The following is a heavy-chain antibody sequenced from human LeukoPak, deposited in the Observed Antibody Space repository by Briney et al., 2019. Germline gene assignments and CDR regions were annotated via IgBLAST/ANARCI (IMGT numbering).Heavy chain of an antibody. CDR3: ARHGYYDSSGYYQGFDY. Sequence: PSETLSLTCTVSGGSISSYYWSWIRQPPGKGLEWIGYIYYSGSTNYNPSLKSRVTISVDTSKNQFSLKLSSVTAADTAVYYCARHGYYDSSGYYQGFDYWGQGTLVTVSS. V-gene: IGHV4-59*01. D-gene: IGHD3-22*01. CDR2: IYYSGST. J-gene: IGHJ4*02. CDR1: GGSISSYY.